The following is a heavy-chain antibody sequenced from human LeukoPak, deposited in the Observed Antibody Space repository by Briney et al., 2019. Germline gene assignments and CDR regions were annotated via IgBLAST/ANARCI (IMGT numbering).Heavy chain of an antibody. D-gene: IGHD5-12*01. J-gene: IGHJ6*04. CDR3: AGDPQGGGRYSGYVYYGMDV. Sequence: GGSLRLSCAASGFTFSSYWMSWVRQAPGKGLEWVANIKQDGSEKYYVDSVKGRFTISRDNAKNSLYLQMNSLRAEDTAVYYCAGDPQGGGRYSGYVYYGMDVWGKGTTVTVSS. CDR1: GFTFSSYW. V-gene: IGHV3-7*03. CDR2: IKQDGSEK.